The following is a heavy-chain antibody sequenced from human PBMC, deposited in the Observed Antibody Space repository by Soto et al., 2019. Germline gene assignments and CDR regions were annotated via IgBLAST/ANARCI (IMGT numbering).Heavy chain of an antibody. J-gene: IGHJ6*03. CDR2: INPNSGGT. D-gene: IGHD6-6*01. V-gene: IGHV1-2*04. CDR3: AIGLTEYSSSYYNLDV. CDR1: GYTFTGYY. Sequence: ASVKVSCKASGYTFTGYYMHWVRQAPGQGLEWMGWINPNSGGTNYAQKFQGWVTMTRDTSISTAYMELSRLRSDDTAVYYCAIGLTEYSSSYYNLDVWGKVTTV.